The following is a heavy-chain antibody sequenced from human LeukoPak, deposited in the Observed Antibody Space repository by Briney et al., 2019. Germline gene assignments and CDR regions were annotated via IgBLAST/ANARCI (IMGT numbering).Heavy chain of an antibody. CDR2: INSDGSST. J-gene: IGHJ4*02. D-gene: IGHD4-17*01. CDR1: GFTFSGFW. Sequence: SGGSLRLSCAASGFTFSGFWMHWVRQAPGKGLVWVSRINSDGSSTGYADSVKGRFTISRDNGKNTLYLQMNSLRAEDTAVYYCASGNGDYGGHWGQGTLVTVSS. CDR3: ASGNGDYGGH. V-gene: IGHV3-74*01.